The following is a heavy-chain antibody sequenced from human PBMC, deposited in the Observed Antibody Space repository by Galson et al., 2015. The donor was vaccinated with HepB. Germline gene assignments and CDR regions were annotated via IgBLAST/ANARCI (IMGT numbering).Heavy chain of an antibody. J-gene: IGHJ4*02. V-gene: IGHV3-7*03. D-gene: IGHD1-26*01. CDR2: IKQDGSEK. CDR3: ARGSSGSYPGWGRFDY. Sequence: SLRLSCAASGFTFSSYWMSWVRQAPGKGLEWVANIKQDGSEKYYVDSVKGRFTISRDNAKNSLYPQMNSLRAEDTAVYYCARGSSGSYPGWGRFDYWGQGTLVTVSS. CDR1: GFTFSSYW.